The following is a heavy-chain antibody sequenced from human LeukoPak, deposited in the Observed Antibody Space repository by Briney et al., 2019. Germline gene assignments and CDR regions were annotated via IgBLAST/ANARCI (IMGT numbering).Heavy chain of an antibody. J-gene: IGHJ4*02. CDR1: GGSISSYY. D-gene: IGHD1-26*01. CDR2: IYYSGST. Sequence: SETLSLTCTVSGGSISSYYWSWIRQPPGKRLEWIEHIYYSGSTYYNPSLKSRVTISVDTSKNQFSLKLSSVTAADTAVYYCARRTGSHVDYWGQGTLVTVSS. CDR3: ARRTGSHVDY. V-gene: IGHV4-59*08.